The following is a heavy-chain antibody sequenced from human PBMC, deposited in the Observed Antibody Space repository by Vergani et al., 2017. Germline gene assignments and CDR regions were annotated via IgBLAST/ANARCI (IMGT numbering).Heavy chain of an antibody. D-gene: IGHD2-2*01. Sequence: QVQLVQSGAEVKKPGASVKVSCKASGYTFTGYYMHWVRQAPGQGLEWMGWINPNSGGTNYAQKFQGRVTMTRDTSISTAYMELSRLRSDDTAVYYCAREGEGYCSSTSCYDYWGQGTLVTVSS. J-gene: IGHJ4*02. CDR3: AREGEGYCSSTSCYDY. CDR1: GYTFTGYY. V-gene: IGHV1-2*02. CDR2: INPNSGGT.